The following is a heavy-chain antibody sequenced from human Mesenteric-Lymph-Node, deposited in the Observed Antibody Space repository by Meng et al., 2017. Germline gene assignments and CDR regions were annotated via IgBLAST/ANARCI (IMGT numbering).Heavy chain of an antibody. V-gene: IGHV4-4*02. J-gene: IGHJ1*01. Sequence: QVQWRESGPALVKPSETLSLTCDVSGDYITNHNWWAWVRQPPGKGLEWIGEIPHRGSSAYNPSLKSRVSMSIDKSKNQFSLKLTSVTAADTVVYHCLRGSGGSVWGQGTLVTVSS. CDR2: IPHRGSS. CDR3: LRGSGGSV. CDR1: GDYITNHNW. D-gene: IGHD3-10*01.